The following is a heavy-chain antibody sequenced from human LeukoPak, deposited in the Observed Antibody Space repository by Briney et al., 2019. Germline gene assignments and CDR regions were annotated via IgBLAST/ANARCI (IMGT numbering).Heavy chain of an antibody. Sequence: GGSLRLSCAASGFTFSSYEMNWVRQAPGKGLEWVSYISSSGSTIYYADSVKGRFTISRDNAKNSLYLQMNSLRAEDMAVYYCARANFDASDIWGQGTMVTVSS. CDR1: GFTFSSYE. CDR2: ISSSGSTI. V-gene: IGHV3-48*03. J-gene: IGHJ3*02. CDR3: ARANFDASDI.